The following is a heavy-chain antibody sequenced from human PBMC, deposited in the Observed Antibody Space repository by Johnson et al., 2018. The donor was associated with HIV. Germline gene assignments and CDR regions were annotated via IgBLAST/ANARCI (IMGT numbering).Heavy chain of an antibody. D-gene: IGHD6-6*01. J-gene: IGHJ3*02. Sequence: VQLVESGGALVQPGGSLRLSCEVSGFTISTFWMHWVRQVPGKGLMWVSRISGDGSSSSYADSVKGRFTISRDNAKNTLYLQMNSLRAEDTAVYYCARDQSSRQAFDIWGQGTMVTVSS. CDR2: ISGDGSSS. CDR1: GFTISTFW. CDR3: ARDQSSRQAFDI. V-gene: IGHV3-74*01.